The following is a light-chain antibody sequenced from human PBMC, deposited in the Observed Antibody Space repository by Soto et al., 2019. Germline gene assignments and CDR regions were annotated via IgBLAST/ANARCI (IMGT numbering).Light chain of an antibody. J-gene: IGKJ3*01. CDR2: DAS. CDR3: QQYDNLPIT. Sequence: DIQMTQSPSSLSASVGDRVTITCQASQDISNYLNWYQQKPGKAPKLLIYDASNLETGVPSRFSGSGSGTEFTFTISSLQPEDSAAYYCQQYDNLPITFGTGTKVDIK. V-gene: IGKV1-33*01. CDR1: QDISNY.